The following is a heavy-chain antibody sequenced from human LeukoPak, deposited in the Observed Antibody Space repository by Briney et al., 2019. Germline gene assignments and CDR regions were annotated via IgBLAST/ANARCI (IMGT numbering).Heavy chain of an antibody. CDR2: ISGSGGSK. Sequence: QPGGSLRLSCAASGFTFSDYSMNWVRQAPGKGPEWVAIISGSGGSKFYADSVRGRFIISRDNANNTLYLEMNSLRAEDTAVYYCAKYSLGYGSAYLDYWGQGTRVTVSS. V-gene: IGHV3-23*01. CDR1: GFTFSDYS. J-gene: IGHJ4*02. D-gene: IGHD2-15*01. CDR3: AKYSLGYGSAYLDY.